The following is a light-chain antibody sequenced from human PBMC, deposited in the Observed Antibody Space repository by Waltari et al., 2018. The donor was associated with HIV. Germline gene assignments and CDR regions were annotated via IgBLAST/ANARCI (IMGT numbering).Light chain of an antibody. V-gene: IGKV1-17*01. Sequence: DIQMTQSQSSLSASVGDRVTITCRASHDIGNALDWYQRKPGHAPQRLIYSAFTLQSGVPSRFSGRGSGMEFTLTINGLQSDDVATYYCLQHKSYPRTFGRGTKVE. J-gene: IGKJ1*01. CDR3: LQHKSYPRT. CDR2: SAF. CDR1: HDIGNA.